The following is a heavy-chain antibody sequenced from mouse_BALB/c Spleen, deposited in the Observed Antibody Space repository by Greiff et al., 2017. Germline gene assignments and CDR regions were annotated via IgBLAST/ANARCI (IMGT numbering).Heavy chain of an antibody. CDR1: GYTFTSYN. D-gene: IGHD2-14*01. Sequence: QVQLQQPGAELVKPGASVKMSCKASGYTFTSYNMHWVKQTPGQGLEWIGAIYPGNGDTSYNQKFKGKATLTADKSSSTAYMQLSSLTSEDSAVYYCASDYRYDEGALYAMDYWGQGTSVTVSS. CDR3: ASDYRYDEGALYAMDY. CDR2: IYPGNGDT. V-gene: IGHV1-12*01. J-gene: IGHJ4*01.